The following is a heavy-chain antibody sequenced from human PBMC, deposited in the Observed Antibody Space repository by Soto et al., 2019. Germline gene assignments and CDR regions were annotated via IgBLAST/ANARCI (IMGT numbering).Heavy chain of an antibody. CDR2: IRSKANSYAT. J-gene: IGHJ3*02. CDR3: ARDEAIGPNAFDI. D-gene: IGHD2-15*01. V-gene: IGHV3-73*01. Sequence: GGSLRLSCAASGFTFSGSAMHWVRQASGKGLEWVGRIRSKANSYATAYAASVKGRFTISRDDSKNTAYLQMNSLRAEDTAVYYCARDEAIGPNAFDIWGQGTMVTVSS. CDR1: GFTFSGSA.